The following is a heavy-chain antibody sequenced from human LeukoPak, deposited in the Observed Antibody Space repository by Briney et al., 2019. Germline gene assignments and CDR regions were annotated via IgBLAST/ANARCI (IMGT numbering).Heavy chain of an antibody. CDR1: GFTFSSYS. V-gene: IGHV3-21*01. D-gene: IGHD3-22*01. CDR3: ARDPYYYDSSTMGAFDI. CDR2: ISSSSSYI. J-gene: IGHJ3*02. Sequence: GGSLRLSCAASGFTFSSYSMNWVRQAPGKGLEWVSSISSSSSYIYYADSVKGRFTISRDNAKNSLYLQMNSLRAEDTAVYYCARDPYYYDSSTMGAFDIWGQGTMVTVSS.